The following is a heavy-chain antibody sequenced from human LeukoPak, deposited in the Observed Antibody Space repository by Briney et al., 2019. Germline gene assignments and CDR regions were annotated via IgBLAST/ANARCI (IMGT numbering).Heavy chain of an antibody. CDR2: ISSSGSTL. CDR3: ARGMIEATNGFDY. V-gene: IGHV3-48*03. D-gene: IGHD2-8*01. Sequence: TGGSLRLSCAASGFTFSSYELNWVRQSPGKGLEWISYISSSGSTLYYADSVKGRFTISRDDAKNSLYLQMNSLRGDDTAMYYCARGMIEATNGFDYWGQGTLVTVSS. J-gene: IGHJ4*02. CDR1: GFTFSSYE.